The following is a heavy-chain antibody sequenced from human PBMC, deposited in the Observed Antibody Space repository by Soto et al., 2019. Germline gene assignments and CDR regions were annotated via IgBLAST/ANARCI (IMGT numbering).Heavy chain of an antibody. Sequence: SETLSLTCAVYGVSFSGYYWSWIRQPPGKGLEWIGEINHSGSTNYNPSLKSRVTISVDTSKNQFSLKLSSVTAADTAVYYCARGRRRHVDTAMVSGMDVWGQGTTVTVSS. V-gene: IGHV4-34*01. J-gene: IGHJ6*02. CDR2: INHSGST. CDR3: ARGRRRHVDTAMVSGMDV. CDR1: GVSFSGYY. D-gene: IGHD5-18*01.